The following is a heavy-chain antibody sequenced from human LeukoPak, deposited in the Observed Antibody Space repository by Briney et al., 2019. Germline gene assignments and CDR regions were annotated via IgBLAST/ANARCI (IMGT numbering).Heavy chain of an antibody. V-gene: IGHV1-18*01. D-gene: IGHD3-16*01. CDR3: ARGGAYNWFDP. Sequence: ASVTVSFKASGYTFTSYGICWVRQAPGQGLEWMGWISAYNGNTNYAQRLQGRVIITTDTSTSTAYMELRSLRSDDTAVYYCARGGAYNWFDPWGQGTLVTVSS. CDR2: ISAYNGNT. J-gene: IGHJ5*02. CDR1: GYTFTSYG.